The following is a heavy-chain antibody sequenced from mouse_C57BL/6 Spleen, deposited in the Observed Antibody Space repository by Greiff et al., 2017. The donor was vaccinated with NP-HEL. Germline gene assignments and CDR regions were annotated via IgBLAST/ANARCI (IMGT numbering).Heavy chain of an antibody. J-gene: IGHJ2*01. D-gene: IGHD4-1*01. CDR2: ISYSGST. Sequence: VQLQQSGPGMVKPSQSLSLTCTVTGYSITSGYDWHWIRHFPGNKLEWMGYISYSGSTNYNPSLKSRISITHDTSKNHFFLKLNSVTTEDTATYYCARGWEYFDYWGQGTTLTVSS. V-gene: IGHV3-1*01. CDR3: ARGWEYFDY. CDR1: GYSITSGYD.